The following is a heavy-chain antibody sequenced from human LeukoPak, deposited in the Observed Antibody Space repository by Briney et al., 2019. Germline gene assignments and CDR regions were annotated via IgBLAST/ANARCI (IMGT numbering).Heavy chain of an antibody. CDR1: GFTFSSYW. D-gene: IGHD6-13*01. CDR2: IKQDGSEK. J-gene: IGHJ4*02. Sequence: GGSLRLSCAVSGFTFSSYWMSWVRQAPRKGLEWVANIKQDGSEKYYVDSVKGRFTISRDNAKNSLYLQMNTLRAEDTAVYYCARDRYITRSWGYDFDYWGQGTLVTVSS. V-gene: IGHV3-7*01. CDR3: ARDRYITRSWGYDFDY.